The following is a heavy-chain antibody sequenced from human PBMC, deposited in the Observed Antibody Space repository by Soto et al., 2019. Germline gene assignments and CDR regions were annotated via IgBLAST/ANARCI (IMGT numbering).Heavy chain of an antibody. CDR2: IIPILGIA. Sequence: ASVKVSCKASGGTFSSYTISWVRQAPGQGLEWMGRIIPILGIANYAQKFQGRVTITADKSTSTAYMELSSLRSEDTAVYYCAKDYGDVLKNWFDPWGQGTLVTVSS. CDR3: AKDYGDVLKNWFDP. J-gene: IGHJ5*02. D-gene: IGHD4-17*01. V-gene: IGHV1-69*04. CDR1: GGTFSSYT.